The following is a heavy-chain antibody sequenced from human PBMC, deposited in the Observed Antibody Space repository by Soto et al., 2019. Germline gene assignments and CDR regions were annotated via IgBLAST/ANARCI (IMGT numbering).Heavy chain of an antibody. CDR1: GGSISRYY. CDR3: AKGPEQLVHGVFDY. Sequence: ETLSLTCTVSGGSISRYYWSWIRQPAGKGLEWIGRIYTSGSTNYNPSLKSRVTMSVDTSKNQFSLKLSSVTAADTAVYYCAKGPEQLVHGVFDYWGQGTLVTVSS. CDR2: IYTSGST. V-gene: IGHV4-4*07. J-gene: IGHJ4*02. D-gene: IGHD6-6*01.